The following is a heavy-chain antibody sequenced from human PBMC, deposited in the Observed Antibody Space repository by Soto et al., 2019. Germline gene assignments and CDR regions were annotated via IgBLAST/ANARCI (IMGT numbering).Heavy chain of an antibody. D-gene: IGHD3-22*01. Sequence: SETLSLTCTVSDGSISNFYWSWIRQPPGKGLEWIGYISSSGNTNYNPSLKSRVSISVDTSKNQFSLNLTSVTAADTAVYYCARAPMVLTRSYFDSWGQGTPVTVS. V-gene: IGHV4-59*01. CDR2: ISSSGNT. CDR1: DGSISNFY. J-gene: IGHJ4*02. CDR3: ARAPMVLTRSYFDS.